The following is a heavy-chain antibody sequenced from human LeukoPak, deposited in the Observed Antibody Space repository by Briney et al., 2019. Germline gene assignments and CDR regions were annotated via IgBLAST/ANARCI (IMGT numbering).Heavy chain of an antibody. Sequence: AGGSLRLSCAASGLSFSRYWMIWVRQAPGKGLEWVASISDGGSDKYYLDSVKGRFTVSRDNAKNSLSLEMNSLRDEDTALYYCARATGADKEDYWGQGTLVTVSS. V-gene: IGHV3-7*01. CDR1: GLSFSRYW. CDR2: ISDGGSDK. CDR3: ARATGADKEDY. D-gene: IGHD4/OR15-4a*01. J-gene: IGHJ4*02.